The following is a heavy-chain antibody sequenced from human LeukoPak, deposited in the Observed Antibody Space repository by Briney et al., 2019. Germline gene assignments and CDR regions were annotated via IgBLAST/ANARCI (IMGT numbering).Heavy chain of an antibody. CDR2: INPSGGST. V-gene: IGHV1-46*01. D-gene: IGHD2-2*01. J-gene: IGHJ6*02. Sequence: ASVKVSCKASGYTFTSYYMHWVRQAPGQGLEWMGIINPSGGSTSYAQKFQGRVTMTRDTSTSTVYMELSSLRSDDTAVYYCARDKGCSSTSCASRVYYYGMDVWGQGTTVTVSS. CDR3: ARDKGCSSTSCASRVYYYGMDV. CDR1: GYTFTSYY.